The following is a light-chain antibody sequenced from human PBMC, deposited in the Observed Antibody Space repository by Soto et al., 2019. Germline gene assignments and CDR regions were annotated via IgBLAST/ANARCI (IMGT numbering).Light chain of an antibody. J-gene: IGKJ1*01. V-gene: IGKV3-15*01. CDR3: QQYNNWPRT. Sequence: IVMTQSPGTLSVSPWEGATLSCRASQSVSGNLAWYQQKPGQAPRLLIYGATTRATGIPARFSGSGSGTEFTLTISSLQSEDFAVYYCQQYNNWPRTFGQGTKVDIK. CDR2: GAT. CDR1: QSVSGN.